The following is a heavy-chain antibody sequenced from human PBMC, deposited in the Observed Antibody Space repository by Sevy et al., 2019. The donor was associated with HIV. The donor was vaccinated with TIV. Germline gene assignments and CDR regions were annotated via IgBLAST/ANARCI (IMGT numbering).Heavy chain of an antibody. CDR1: GYTFTDYY. J-gene: IGHJ5*02. D-gene: IGHD6-13*01. V-gene: IGHV1-2*02. CDR2: INPNSGGK. CDR3: ARDPSRAAEGWFDP. Sequence: ASVKVSCKASGYTFTDYYMYWVRQAPGQGLEWMGWINPNSGGKNYAQKFQGRLTMTRDTSISKAYMELSRLRSDDTTMYYCARDPSRAAEGWFDPWGQGTLVTVSS.